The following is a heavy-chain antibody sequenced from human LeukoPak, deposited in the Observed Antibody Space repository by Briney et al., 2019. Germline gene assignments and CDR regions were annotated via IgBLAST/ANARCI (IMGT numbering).Heavy chain of an antibody. CDR2: IISSSSTI. CDR1: GFTFSSYS. V-gene: IGHV3-48*01. J-gene: IGHJ4*02. Sequence: GGSLGLSCAASGFTFSSYSMNWVRQAPGKGLEWVSYIISSSSTIYYADSVKGRFTISRDNAKNSLYLQMNSLRAEDTAVYYCARDPGDYYDSSHWGQGTLVTVSS. D-gene: IGHD3-22*01. CDR3: ARDPGDYYDSSH.